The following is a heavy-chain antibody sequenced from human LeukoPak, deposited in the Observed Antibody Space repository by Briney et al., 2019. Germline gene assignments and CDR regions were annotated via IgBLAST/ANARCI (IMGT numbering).Heavy chain of an antibody. CDR3: ARDRGAAGFDP. D-gene: IGHD1-26*01. J-gene: IGHJ5*02. CDR2: IYYSGST. CDR1: GGSISGYY. V-gene: IGHV4-59*01. Sequence: PSETLSLTCSVSGGSISGYYWSWIRHPPGKGLEWIGYIYYSGSTDYNPSLKSRVTISVDTSKNQFSLRVRSVTAADTAVYYCARDRGAAGFDPWGQGTLVTVSS.